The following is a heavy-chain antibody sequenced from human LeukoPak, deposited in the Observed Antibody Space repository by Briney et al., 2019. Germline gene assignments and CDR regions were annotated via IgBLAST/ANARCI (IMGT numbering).Heavy chain of an antibody. V-gene: IGHV1-69*05. J-gene: IGHJ5*02. CDR3: ARGGYCSSTSCSHPYNWFDP. CDR1: GGAFSSYA. D-gene: IGHD2-2*01. Sequence: SVKVSCKASGGAFSSYAISWVRQAPGQGLEWMGGIIPIFGTANYAQKFQGRVTITTDESTSTAYMELSSLRSEDTAVYYCARGGYCSSTSCSHPYNWFDPWGQGTLVTVSS. CDR2: IIPIFGTA.